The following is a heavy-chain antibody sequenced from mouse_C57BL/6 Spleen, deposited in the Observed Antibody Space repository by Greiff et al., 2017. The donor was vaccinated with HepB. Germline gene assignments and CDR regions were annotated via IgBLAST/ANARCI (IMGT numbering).Heavy chain of an antibody. D-gene: IGHD1-1*01. Sequence: VKLKESGPGLVQPSQSLSITCTVSGFSLTSYGVHWVRQSPGKGLEWLGVIWSGGSTDYNAAFISRMSISKDNSKSQVFFKMNSLQADDKAIYYCARNCSSYAMDYWGQGTSVTVSS. J-gene: IGHJ4*01. CDR3: ARNCSSYAMDY. CDR2: IWSGGST. V-gene: IGHV2-2*01. CDR1: GFSLTSYG.